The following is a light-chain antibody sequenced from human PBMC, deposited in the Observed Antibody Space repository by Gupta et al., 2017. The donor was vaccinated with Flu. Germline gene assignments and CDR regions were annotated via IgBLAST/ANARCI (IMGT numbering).Light chain of an antibody. V-gene: IGKV1-8*01. Sequence: SSFSASTGDRVTITCRASQGISSYLAWYQQKPGKAPKLLIYAASTWQSGVPSRFSGSGSGTDFTLTISCLQSEDFATYYCQQYYSYLALTFGGGTKVEIK. CDR1: QGISSY. CDR2: AAS. J-gene: IGKJ4*01. CDR3: QQYYSYLALT.